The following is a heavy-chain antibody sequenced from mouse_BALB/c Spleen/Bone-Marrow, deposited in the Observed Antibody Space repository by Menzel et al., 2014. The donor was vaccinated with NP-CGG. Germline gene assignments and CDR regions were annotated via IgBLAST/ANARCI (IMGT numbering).Heavy chain of an antibody. J-gene: IGHJ1*01. Sequence: SGPELVKPGASVKISCKASGYTFTDYNMHWVKQSHGKSLEWIGYIYPYNGGTGYNQKFKSKSTLTVDNSSSTAYMELRGLTSEGSAVYYCARGYSWYFDVWGAGTTVTVSS. D-gene: IGHD2-3*01. CDR3: ARGYSWYFDV. CDR1: GYTFTDYN. V-gene: IGHV1S29*02. CDR2: IYPYNGGT.